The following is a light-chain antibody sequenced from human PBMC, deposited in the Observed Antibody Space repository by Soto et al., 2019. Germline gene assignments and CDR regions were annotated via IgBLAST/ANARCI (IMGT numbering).Light chain of an antibody. CDR1: QDIGSA. CDR3: PQFNGFPLT. V-gene: IGKV1-13*02. J-gene: IGKJ4*01. CDR2: DAS. Sequence: IQLTQSPSSLSASVGDRVTITCRAGQDIGSALAWYQQRPGKAPKLLLYDASNLEAGVPSRFSGSGSGTAFTHTMNSLRPEDFENYYCPQFNGFPLTFGGGTKVQIK.